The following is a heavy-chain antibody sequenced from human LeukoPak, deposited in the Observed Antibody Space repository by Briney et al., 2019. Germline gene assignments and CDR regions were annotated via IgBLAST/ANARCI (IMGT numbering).Heavy chain of an antibody. J-gene: IGHJ5*02. D-gene: IGHD2-15*01. CDR2: INHSGRT. CDR1: GGSFSGYY. V-gene: IGHV4-34*01. CDR3: AIRIDCSGGNCYWFDP. Sequence: SETLSLTCAVYGGSFSGYYWSWIRQPPGKGLEWIGEINHSGRTNYNPSLKSRVTISVDTSKNQFSLELSSVTAADTAVYYCAIRIDCSGGNCYWFDPWGQGTLVTVSS.